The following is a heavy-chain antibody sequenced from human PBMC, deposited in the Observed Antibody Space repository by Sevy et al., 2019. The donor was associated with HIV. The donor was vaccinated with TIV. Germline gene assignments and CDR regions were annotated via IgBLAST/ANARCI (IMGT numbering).Heavy chain of an antibody. CDR2: LSFGCGEI. V-gene: IGHV3-23*01. CDR1: GFTFSKYS. CDR3: AREGCTKPHDY. Sequence: GGSLRLSCAASGFTFSKYSMSWVRQPPGKGLEWVSTLSFGCGEINYADSVKGRFTISRDNSKSPVYLQMNNLRPEDTDVYYCAREGCTKPHDYWGQGTLVTVSS. D-gene: IGHD2-8*01. J-gene: IGHJ4*02.